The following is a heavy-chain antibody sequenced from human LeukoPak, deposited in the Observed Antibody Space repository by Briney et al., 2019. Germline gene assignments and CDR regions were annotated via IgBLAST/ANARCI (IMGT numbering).Heavy chain of an antibody. CDR3: ARDSSSGGSKVPGAFDI. CDR1: GFTFSSYS. V-gene: IGHV3-21*01. J-gene: IGHJ3*02. D-gene: IGHD2-15*01. Sequence: AGSLRLSCAASGFTFSSYSMNWVRQAPGKGLEWVSSISSSSSYIYYADSVKGRFTISRDNAKNSLYLQMNSLRAEDTAVYYCARDSSSGGSKVPGAFDIWGQGTMVTVSS. CDR2: ISSSSSYI.